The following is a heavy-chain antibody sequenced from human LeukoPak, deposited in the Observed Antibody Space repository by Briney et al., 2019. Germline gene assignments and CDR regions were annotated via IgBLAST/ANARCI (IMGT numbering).Heavy chain of an antibody. CDR1: GGSFRGYY. V-gene: IGHV4-34*01. Sequence: SETLSLTCAVYGGSFRGYYWSWIRQPPGRGLEWIGEINHRGSTKYNPSLKSRVTISVDTSKNQFSLNLRSATAADTAVYYCARGDILTGYSYWGQGTLVTVSS. CDR2: INHRGST. D-gene: IGHD3-9*01. CDR3: ARGDILTGYSY. J-gene: IGHJ4*02.